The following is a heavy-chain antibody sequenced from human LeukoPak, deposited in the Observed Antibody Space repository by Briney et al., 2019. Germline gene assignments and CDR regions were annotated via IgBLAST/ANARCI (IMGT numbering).Heavy chain of an antibody. CDR2: INHSGST. V-gene: IGHV4-34*01. CDR3: AGRSMTTVTDPSRWFDP. Sequence: SETLSLTCAVYGGSFSGYYWSWIRQPPGKGLEWIGEINHSGSTNYNPSLKSRVTISVDTSKNQFSLKLSSVTAADTAVYYCAGRSMTTVTDPSRWFDPWGQGTLVTVSS. CDR1: GGSFSGYY. D-gene: IGHD4-17*01. J-gene: IGHJ5*02.